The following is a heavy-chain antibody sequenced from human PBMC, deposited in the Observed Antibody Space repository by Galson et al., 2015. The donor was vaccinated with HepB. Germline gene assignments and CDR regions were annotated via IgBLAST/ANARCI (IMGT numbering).Heavy chain of an antibody. CDR2: INAGNGNT. J-gene: IGHJ6*03. CDR3: ARGGGYDFWSGYRPPYYYYMDV. D-gene: IGHD3-3*01. CDR1: GYTFTSYA. Sequence: SVKVSCKASGYTFTSYAMHWVRQAPGQRLEWMGWINAGNGNTKYSQKFRGRVTITRDTSASTAYMELSSLRSEDTAVYYCARGGGYDFWSGYRPPYYYYMDVWGKGTTVTVSS. V-gene: IGHV1-3*01.